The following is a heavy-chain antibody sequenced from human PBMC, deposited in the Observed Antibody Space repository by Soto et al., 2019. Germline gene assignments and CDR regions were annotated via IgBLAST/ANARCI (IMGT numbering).Heavy chain of an antibody. CDR2: IYWDDDK. D-gene: IGHD6-13*01. CDR1: GFSLSTSGVG. Sequence: QITLKESGPTLVKPTQTLTLTCTFSGFSLSTSGVGVGWIRQPPGKALEWLALIYWDDDKRYSPSLKSRLTITKDTSKNQVVLTMTNMDPVDTATYYCAHSDSSSWFIDYYYGMDFWGQGTTVTVSS. V-gene: IGHV2-5*02. J-gene: IGHJ6*02. CDR3: AHSDSSSWFIDYYYGMDF.